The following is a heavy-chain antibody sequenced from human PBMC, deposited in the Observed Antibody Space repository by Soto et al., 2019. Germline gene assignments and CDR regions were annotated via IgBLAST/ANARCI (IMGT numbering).Heavy chain of an antibody. D-gene: IGHD3-10*01. Sequence: LETLSLTYTVSGGYIRSSSYYWSWIRKPPGKGLEWIGSIYYSGSTYYNPSLKSRVTISVDTSKSQFSLKLSSVTAADTAVYYCARPAYYYGSGSYHYMDVWGKGTMVTVSS. CDR2: IYYSGST. CDR1: GGYIRSSSYY. CDR3: ARPAYYYGSGSYHYMDV. V-gene: IGHV4-39*01. J-gene: IGHJ6*03.